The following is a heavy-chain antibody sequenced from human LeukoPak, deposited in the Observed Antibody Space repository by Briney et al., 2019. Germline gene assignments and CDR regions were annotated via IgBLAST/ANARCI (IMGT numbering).Heavy chain of an antibody. J-gene: IGHJ4*02. V-gene: IGHV3-30*03. D-gene: IGHD4-17*01. CDR1: GFTFSGVG. Sequence: PGGSLRLSCAASGFTFSGVGMHGVRQAPGKGLEWVAGISYDGVNKWYADSVKGRFTVSRDNSKNTLYLQMNSLRAEDTALYYCVRVYDYADYPRYWGQGTLVTVSS. CDR2: ISYDGVNK. CDR3: VRVYDYADYPRY.